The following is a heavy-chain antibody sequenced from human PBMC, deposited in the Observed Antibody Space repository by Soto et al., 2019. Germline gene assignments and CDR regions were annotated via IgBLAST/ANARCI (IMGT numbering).Heavy chain of an antibody. Sequence: SETLSLTCTVSGGSISSSSYYWGWIRQPPGKGLEWIGSIYYSGSTYYNASLKSRVTISVETSKNQFSLKLSSVTAADTAVYYCAKTQNCISTSCFGDYYYYGTDVWGQGTTVTVSS. V-gene: IGHV4-39*01. CDR2: IYYSGST. CDR3: AKTQNCISTSCFGDYYYYGTDV. D-gene: IGHD2-2*01. J-gene: IGHJ6*02. CDR1: GGSISSSSYY.